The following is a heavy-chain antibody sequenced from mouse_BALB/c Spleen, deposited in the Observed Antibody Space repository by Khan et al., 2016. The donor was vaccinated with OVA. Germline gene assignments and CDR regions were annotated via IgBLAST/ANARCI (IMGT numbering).Heavy chain of an antibody. CDR1: GFSLTSYG. J-gene: IGHJ4*01. CDR3: AKFTPDYYSMDY. Sequence: QVQLKESGPGLVAPSQSLSITCTVSGFSLTSYGVSWVRQSPGKGLEWLGVIWGDGSKNYHSTLISRLIISKDNSKSQVFLKLTGLQTDDTATYYCAKFTPDYYSMDYWGQGTSVTVSS. V-gene: IGHV2-3*01. D-gene: IGHD1-1*01. CDR2: IWGDGSK.